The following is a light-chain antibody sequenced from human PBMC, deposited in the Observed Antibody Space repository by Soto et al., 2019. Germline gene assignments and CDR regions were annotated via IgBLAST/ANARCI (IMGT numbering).Light chain of an antibody. CDR1: QSVSSY. J-gene: IGKJ4*01. CDR2: DAS. Sequence: EIVLTQSPATLSLSPGERATLSCSVSQSVSSYLAWYQQKPGQAPRLLIYDASNRATGIPARFSGSGSGTDFTLTISSLEPEDFAVYYCQQRSHWPPLTFGGGTKVEIK. V-gene: IGKV3-11*01. CDR3: QQRSHWPPLT.